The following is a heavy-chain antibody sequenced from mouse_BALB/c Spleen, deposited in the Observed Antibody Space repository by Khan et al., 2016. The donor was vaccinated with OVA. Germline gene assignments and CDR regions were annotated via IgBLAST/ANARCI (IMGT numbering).Heavy chain of an antibody. Sequence: EVELVESGGGLVQPGGSRKLSCAASGFTFSSYGMHWVRQAPEKGLEWVAYISGVSSNISYADTVKGRFTISRDNPKNTLFLQMTSLMSEDTAMYYCATSYYYGYYFDYWGPGTTLTVSS. CDR1: GFTFSSYG. D-gene: IGHD1-1*01. J-gene: IGHJ2*01. CDR2: ISGVSSNI. CDR3: ATSYYYGYYFDY. V-gene: IGHV5-17*02.